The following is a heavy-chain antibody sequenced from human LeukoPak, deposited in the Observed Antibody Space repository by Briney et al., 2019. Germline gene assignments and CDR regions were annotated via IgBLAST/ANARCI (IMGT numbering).Heavy chain of an antibody. Sequence: GGSLRLSCAASGFTFNTYAMSWVRHAPGKGLEWVSTVSGRGGSTYYADSVKGRFTISRDNSKHTLYLQLNSLRAEDPGVYHCESRLGQQVRLGMGVSGTWGQGGLVTVSS. CDR3: ESRLGQQVRLGMGVSGT. CDR2: VSGRGGST. D-gene: IGHD3-16*01. CDR1: GFTFNTYA. J-gene: IGHJ4*02. V-gene: IGHV3-23*01.